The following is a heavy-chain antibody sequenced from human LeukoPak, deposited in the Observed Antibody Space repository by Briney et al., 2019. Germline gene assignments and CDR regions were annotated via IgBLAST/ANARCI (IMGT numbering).Heavy chain of an antibody. CDR2: ISGSGSST. V-gene: IGHV3-23*01. CDR3: AKEMATIRAFDF. D-gene: IGHD5-24*01. Sequence: TGGSLRLSCAASGFTFSTYAMSWVRQAPGKGPEWVSVISGSGSSTYYADSVKGRFTISRDNSKNTLYLQINSLRAEATAVYYCAKEMATIRAFDFWGQGTMVTVSS. CDR1: GFTFSTYA. J-gene: IGHJ3*01.